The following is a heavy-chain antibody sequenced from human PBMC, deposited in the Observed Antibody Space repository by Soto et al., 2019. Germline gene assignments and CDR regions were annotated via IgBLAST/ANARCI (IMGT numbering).Heavy chain of an antibody. D-gene: IGHD2-21*02. CDR2: ISYDGSNK. CDR1: GFTFSSYG. V-gene: IGHV3-30*18. Sequence: QVQLVESGGGVVQPGRSLRLSCAASGFTFSSYGMHWVRQAPGKGLEWVAVISYDGSNKYYADSVKGRFTISRDNSKNSLYLQINSLRAEGTAVFYCAKANLAYCGGDCSSYWYSDLWGRGTLVTVSS. CDR3: AKANLAYCGGDCSSYWYSDL. J-gene: IGHJ2*01.